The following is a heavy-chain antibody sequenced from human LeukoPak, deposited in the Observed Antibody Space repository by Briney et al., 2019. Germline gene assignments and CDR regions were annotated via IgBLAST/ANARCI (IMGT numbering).Heavy chain of an antibody. CDR2: ISSSGSTI. J-gene: IGHJ4*02. CDR3: ARDTRQWLVSFDY. V-gene: IGHV3-48*03. CDR1: GFTFSSYE. D-gene: IGHD6-19*01. Sequence: PGGSLRLSCAASGFTFSSYEMNWVRQAPGKGLEWVSYISSSGSTIYYADSVKGRFTISRDNAKNSLYLQMSSLRAEDTAVYYCARDTRQWLVSFDYWGQGTLVTVSS.